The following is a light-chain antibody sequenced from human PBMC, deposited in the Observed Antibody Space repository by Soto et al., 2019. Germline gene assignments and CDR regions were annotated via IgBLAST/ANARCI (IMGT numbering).Light chain of an antibody. CDR1: EDISTW. CDR3: QQSYGTPIT. J-gene: IGKJ5*01. V-gene: IGKV1-12*01. Sequence: DIQMTQSPSSVSASVGDRVTITCRSSEDISTWLAWYQQKPGKAPNLLIYVASSLQSEVPSRFSGSGSGTDFTLTITSLQPEDFATYYCQQSYGTPITFGQGTRLEIK. CDR2: VAS.